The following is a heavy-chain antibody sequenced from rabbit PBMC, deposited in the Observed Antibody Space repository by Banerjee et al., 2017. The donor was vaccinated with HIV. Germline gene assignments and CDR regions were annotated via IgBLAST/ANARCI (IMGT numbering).Heavy chain of an antibody. D-gene: IGHD1-1*01. Sequence: QQQLVESGGGLVQPGGSLTLTCKASGFDFSRYGVSWVRQAPGKGLEWIGYIDPIFVTTYYASWAKGRFTISKTSSTTVTLQMTSLTAADTATYFCARNYVNAFDPWGPGTLVTVS. J-gene: IGHJ2*01. V-gene: IGHV1S45*01. CDR1: GFDFSRYG. CDR2: IDPIFVTT. CDR3: ARNYVNAFDP.